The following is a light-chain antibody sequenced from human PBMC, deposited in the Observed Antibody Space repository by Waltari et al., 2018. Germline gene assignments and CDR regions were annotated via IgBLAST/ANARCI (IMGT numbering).Light chain of an antibody. CDR2: EVS. Sequence: QSALTQPASVSGSPGQSITISCTGTSSDVGIYRFVSWYQQHPGKAPKLMIYEVSNRPSGVSNRFSGSKSGNTASLTISGLQAEDEADHYCSSYTTSTSYVVFGGGTKLTVL. CDR1: SSDVGIYRF. CDR3: SSYTTSTSYVV. V-gene: IGLV2-14*01. J-gene: IGLJ2*01.